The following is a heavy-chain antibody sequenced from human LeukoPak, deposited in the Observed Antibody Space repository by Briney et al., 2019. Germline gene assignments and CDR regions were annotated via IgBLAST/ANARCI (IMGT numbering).Heavy chain of an antibody. CDR1: GGTFSSYA. J-gene: IGHJ5*02. CDR3: ARDGQQQLVLRTPPNPNWFDP. D-gene: IGHD6-13*01. Sequence: SVRVSCKASGGTFSSYAISWVRQAPGQGLEGVGRIIPILGIANYAQTLQGRVTITADKSTSTAYLTLSSLRSEDTAVYYCARDGQQQLVLRTPPNPNWFDPWGQGTLVTVAS. CDR2: IIPILGIA. V-gene: IGHV1-69*04.